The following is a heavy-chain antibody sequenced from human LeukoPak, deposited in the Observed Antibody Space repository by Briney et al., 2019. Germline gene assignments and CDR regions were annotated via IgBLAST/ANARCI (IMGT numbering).Heavy chain of an antibody. CDR2: VLPIFGIT. V-gene: IGHV1-69*13. J-gene: IGHJ4*02. CDR3: ARDLLPMTKAGVVND. CDR1: GGSFSSYG. D-gene: IGHD3-3*01. Sequence: SVKVSCKASGGSFSSYGISWVRQAPGQGLEWMGGVLPIFGITNYAQRFQGRVTITADESRSTAYMELSSLTSDDTAVYYCARDLLPMTKAGVVNDWDQGSLVIVSA.